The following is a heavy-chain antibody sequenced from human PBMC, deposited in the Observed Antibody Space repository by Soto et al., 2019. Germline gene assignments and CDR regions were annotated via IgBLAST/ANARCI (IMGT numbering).Heavy chain of an antibody. CDR1: GFTFSSYA. Sequence: QPGGSLRLSCAASGFTFSSYAMSWVRQAPGKGLEWVSAISGSGGSTYYADSVKGRFTISRDNSKNTLYLQMNSLRAEDTAVYYCAKDRVPAPIFVAWLDPWGQRTLVTVSS. J-gene: IGHJ5*02. D-gene: IGHD2-2*02. CDR3: AKDRVPAPIFVAWLDP. CDR2: ISGSGGST. V-gene: IGHV3-23*01.